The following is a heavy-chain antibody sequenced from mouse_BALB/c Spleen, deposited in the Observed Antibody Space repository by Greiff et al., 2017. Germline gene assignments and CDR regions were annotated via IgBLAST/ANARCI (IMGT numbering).Heavy chain of an antibody. D-gene: IGHD1-1*01. CDR2: INPSTGYT. Sequence: QVQLKESGAELAKPGASVKMSCKASGYTFTSYWMHWVKQRPGQGLEWIGYINPSTGYTEYNQKFKDKATLTADKSSSTAYMQLSSLTSEDSAVYYCARLDYYGSSYVDYWGQGTTLTVSS. V-gene: IGHV1-7*01. CDR3: ARLDYYGSSYVDY. CDR1: GYTFTSYW. J-gene: IGHJ2*01.